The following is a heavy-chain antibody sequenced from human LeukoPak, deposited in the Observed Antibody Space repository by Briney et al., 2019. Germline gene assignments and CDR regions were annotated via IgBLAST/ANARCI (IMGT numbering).Heavy chain of an antibody. D-gene: IGHD2-21*02. J-gene: IGHJ4*02. Sequence: QSGGSLRLSCAASGFTFNIYAMNRVRQAPGKGLEWISSISYSAAGTYYADSVKGRFSISRDNSKKIVYLQMNSLRAEDTAVYYCAKDRMGGVTFFHYWGQGTLVTVSS. CDR2: ISYSAAGT. CDR1: GFTFNIYA. CDR3: AKDRMGGVTFFHY. V-gene: IGHV3-23*01.